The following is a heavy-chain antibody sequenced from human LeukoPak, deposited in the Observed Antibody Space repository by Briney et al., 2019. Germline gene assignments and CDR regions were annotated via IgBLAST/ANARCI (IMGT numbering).Heavy chain of an antibody. CDR3: ARHQYYFDTSGHYPDY. D-gene: IGHD3-22*01. CDR1: GGSSSSSSYY. J-gene: IGHJ4*02. Sequence: PSETLSLTCTVSGGSSSSSSYYWGWIRQPPGKGLEWLANIYYSGRTYFNPSLQRRVTISVDTSKNQFSLKLRSVTAADTAVYYCARHQYYFDTSGHYPDYWGQGTLVTVSS. V-gene: IGHV4-39*01. CDR2: IYYSGRT.